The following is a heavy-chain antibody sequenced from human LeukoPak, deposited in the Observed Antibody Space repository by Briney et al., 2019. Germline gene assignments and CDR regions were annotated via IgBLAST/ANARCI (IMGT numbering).Heavy chain of an antibody. CDR3: ARSALYNWFDP. V-gene: IGHV4-59*08. Sequence: KPSETLSLTCTVSGGSISSYYWSWIRQPPGKGLEWIGYIYYSGSTNYNPSLKSRVTISVDTSKNQFSLKLSSVTAADTAVYYCARSALYNWFDPWGQGTLVTVSS. CDR2: IYYSGST. CDR1: GGSISSYY. J-gene: IGHJ5*02.